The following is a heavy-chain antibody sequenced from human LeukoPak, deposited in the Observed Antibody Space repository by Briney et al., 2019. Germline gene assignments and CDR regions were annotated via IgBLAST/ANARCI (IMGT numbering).Heavy chain of an antibody. V-gene: IGHV3-66*01. J-gene: IGHJ4*02. D-gene: IGHD3-10*01. Sequence: PGGSLRLSCAASGFTVSSNYMSWVRQAPGKGLEWVSVIYSGGSTYYADSVKGRFTISRDNSKNTLYLQMNSLRAEDTAVYYCARANTVWFGELLPNGGYYFDYWGRGTLVTVSS. CDR1: GFTVSSNY. CDR2: IYSGGST. CDR3: ARANTVWFGELLPNGGYYFDY.